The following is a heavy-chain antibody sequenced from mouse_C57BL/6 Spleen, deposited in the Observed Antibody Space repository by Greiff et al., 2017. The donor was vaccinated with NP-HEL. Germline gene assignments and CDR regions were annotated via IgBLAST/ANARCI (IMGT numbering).Heavy chain of an antibody. Sequence: VQLKESGPELVKPGASVKIPCKASGYTFTDYNMDWVKQSHGKSLEWIGDINPNNGGTIYNQKFKGKATLTVDKSSSTAYMELRSLTSEDTAVYYCARDYGSRRAMDYWGQGTSVTVSS. CDR2: INPNNGGT. V-gene: IGHV1-18*01. D-gene: IGHD1-1*01. CDR1: GYTFTDYN. CDR3: ARDYGSRRAMDY. J-gene: IGHJ4*01.